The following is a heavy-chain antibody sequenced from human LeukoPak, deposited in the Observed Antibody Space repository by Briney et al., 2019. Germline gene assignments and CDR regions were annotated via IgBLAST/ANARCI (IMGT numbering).Heavy chain of an antibody. Sequence: GSLRLSCAASGFTVSSNYMSWVRQAPGKGLEWVSVIYSSDSTYYADSVKGRFTIPRDNSKNTLYLQMNSLRAEDTAVYYCARGNWNYPFDYWGQGTLVTVSS. J-gene: IGHJ4*02. CDR1: GFTVSSNY. CDR3: ARGNWNYPFDY. CDR2: IYSSDST. V-gene: IGHV3-53*01. D-gene: IGHD1-7*01.